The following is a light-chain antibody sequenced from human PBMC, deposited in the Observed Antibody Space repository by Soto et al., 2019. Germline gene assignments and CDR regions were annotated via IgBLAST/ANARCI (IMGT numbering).Light chain of an antibody. Sequence: DIQRTQSPSSLSASVGDRVTITCRASQGISTYLNWYQQKPGKAPKLLIYAASSLQSGVPSRFSGSGSGTEFTLTISSLQPDDFATYYCQQYDSFWTMFGQGTKVDIK. V-gene: IGKV1-39*01. CDR2: AAS. CDR1: QGISTY. J-gene: IGKJ1*01. CDR3: QQYDSFWTM.